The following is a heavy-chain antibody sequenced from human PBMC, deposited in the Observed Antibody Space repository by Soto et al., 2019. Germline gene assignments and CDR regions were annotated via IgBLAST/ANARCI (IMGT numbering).Heavy chain of an antibody. J-gene: IGHJ5*02. CDR3: ARERQLGSGFPNWFDP. CDR1: VFTVSRNY. Sequence: GVPLRLPFATSVFTVSRNYMSWVRQDPGKGLEWVSVIYSGGSTYYADSVKGRFTISRDNSKNTLYLQMNSLRDEDTAVYYCARERQLGSGFPNWFDPCGQGTLVTVSS. V-gene: IGHV3-53*01. CDR2: IYSGGST. D-gene: IGHD6-6*01.